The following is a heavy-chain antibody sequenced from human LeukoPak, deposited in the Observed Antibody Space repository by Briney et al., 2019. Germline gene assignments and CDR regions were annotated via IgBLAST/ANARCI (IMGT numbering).Heavy chain of an antibody. CDR1: GFTFSSYS. D-gene: IGHD3-10*01. J-gene: IGHJ3*02. V-gene: IGHV3-21*01. CDR2: ISSRSSYI. CDR3: ARDVRREVVRGVKRLQTSATGPDASDI. Sequence: GGSLRLSCAASGFTFSSYSMNWVRQAPGKGLEWVSSISSRSSYIYYADSMKGRFTISRDNAKKSLYLQINSLRAEDTAVYYCARDVRREVVRGVKRLQTSATGPDASDIWGQGTTVTVSS.